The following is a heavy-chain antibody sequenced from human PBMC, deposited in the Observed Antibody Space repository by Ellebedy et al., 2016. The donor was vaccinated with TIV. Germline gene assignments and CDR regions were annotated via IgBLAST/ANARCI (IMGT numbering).Heavy chain of an antibody. CDR1: GHSMNNYY. CDR2: ISYIGST. V-gene: IGHV4-59*01. CDR3: ARALPVYDHLTVYNGGFYYQDV. J-gene: IGHJ6*03. Sequence: MPSETLSLTCTVSGHSMNNYYWSWIRQPPGKGLEWVGYISYIGSTTYNPSLKSRLTISIGASSNQFFLSLSSVTPADTAVYFCARALPVYDHLTVYNGGFYYQDVWGKGTTVIVSS. D-gene: IGHD3-9*01.